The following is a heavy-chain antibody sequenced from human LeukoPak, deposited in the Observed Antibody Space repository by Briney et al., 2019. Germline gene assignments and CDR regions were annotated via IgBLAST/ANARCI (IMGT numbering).Heavy chain of an antibody. V-gene: IGHV4-34*01. CDR1: GGSISSYY. J-gene: IGHJ4*02. CDR2: INHSGST. Sequence: SETLSLTCTVSGGSISSYYWSWIRQPPGKGLEWIGEINHSGSTNYNPSLKSRVTISVDTSKNQFSLKLSSVTAADTAVYYCAIVDTAMDTFDYWGQGTLVTVSS. D-gene: IGHD5-18*01. CDR3: AIVDTAMDTFDY.